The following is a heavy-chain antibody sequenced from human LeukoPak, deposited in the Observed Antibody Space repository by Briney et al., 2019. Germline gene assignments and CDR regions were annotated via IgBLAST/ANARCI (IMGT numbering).Heavy chain of an antibody. CDR3: ARGNHCGSTSCALDY. CDR2: IYPGDSDT. D-gene: IGHD2-2*01. J-gene: IGHJ4*02. CDR1: GYSFASYW. Sequence: GESLKISCEGSGYSFASYWIGWVRQMPGKGLEWMGLIYPGDSDTRYSPSFQGQVTISADKSIATAYLQWSSLKASDTAMYYCARGNHCGSTSCALDYWGQGTLVTVSS. V-gene: IGHV5-51*01.